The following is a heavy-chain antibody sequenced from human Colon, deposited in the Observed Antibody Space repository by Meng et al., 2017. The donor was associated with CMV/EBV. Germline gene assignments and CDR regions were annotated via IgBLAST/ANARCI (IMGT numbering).Heavy chain of an antibody. J-gene: IGHJ5*02. D-gene: IGHD2-2*01. CDR2: IFDNGKS. Sequence: SETLSLTCSVTGVSISSGTYYWSWIRQPPGKGLEWIGYIFDNGKSDHNPSLKSRVTISVDTSKNQFSLKLSSVTAADTAVYYCARGGPPAVWFDPWGQGTLVTVSS. CDR1: GVSISSGTYY. V-gene: IGHV4-61*01. CDR3: ARGGPPAVWFDP.